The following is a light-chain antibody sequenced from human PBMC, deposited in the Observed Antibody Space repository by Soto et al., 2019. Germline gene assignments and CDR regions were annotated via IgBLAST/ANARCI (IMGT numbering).Light chain of an antibody. CDR3: QQYNKWPLT. J-gene: IGKJ5*01. V-gene: IGKV3-15*01. CDR2: ATS. Sequence: IVMTQSPATLSVSPGERATLSCRASQSVYSNLAWYQQKPGQAPRLLIYATSTRATGIPARFSGSGSVTEFTLTISGLQSDDCAIYYGQQYNKWPLTFDQGTRLEIK. CDR1: QSVYSN.